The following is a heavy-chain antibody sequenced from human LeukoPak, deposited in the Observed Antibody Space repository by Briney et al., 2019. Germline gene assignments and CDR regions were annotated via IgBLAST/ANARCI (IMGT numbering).Heavy chain of an antibody. CDR3: AREVMVRGVIGRET. J-gene: IGHJ5*02. CDR2: IYYSGST. Sequence: SETLSLTCTVSGVSISSYSWSWIRQPPGKGLEWIGYIYYSGSTNYNPSLKSRDTISVDTSKNQFSLKLSSVTAADTAVYYCAREVMVRGVIGRETWGQGTLVSVSS. CDR1: GVSISSYS. D-gene: IGHD3-10*01. V-gene: IGHV4-59*01.